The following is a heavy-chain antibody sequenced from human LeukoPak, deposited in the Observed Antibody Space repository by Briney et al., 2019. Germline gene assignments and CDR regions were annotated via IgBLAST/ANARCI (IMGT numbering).Heavy chain of an antibody. CDR2: INPNSGGT. J-gene: IGHJ6*02. CDR1: GYTFTGYY. D-gene: IGHD3-10*01. Sequence: GASVKVSCKASGYTFTGYYMHWVRQAPGQGLEWMGRINPNSGGTNYAQKFQGRVTMTRDTSISTAYMELSRLRSDDTAVYYCAREPYYYGSGSTVYYYYGMDVWGQGTTVTVSS. V-gene: IGHV1-2*06. CDR3: AREPYYYGSGSTVYYYYGMDV.